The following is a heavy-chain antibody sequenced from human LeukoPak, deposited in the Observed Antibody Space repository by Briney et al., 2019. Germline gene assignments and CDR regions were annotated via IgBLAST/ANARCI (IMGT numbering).Heavy chain of an antibody. CDR2: ISSSGGTI. V-gene: IGHV3-11*01. CDR3: ARGFPPRMYYDSSGYYSYYFDY. J-gene: IGHJ4*02. CDR1: GFIFTDYY. D-gene: IGHD3-22*01. Sequence: GGSLRLSCAASGFIFTDYYMSWIRQAPGKGLEWVSYISSSGGTIYYADSVKGRFTISRDNTKNSLYLQMNSLRSDDTAVYYCARGFPPRMYYDSSGYYSYYFDYWGQGTLVTVSS.